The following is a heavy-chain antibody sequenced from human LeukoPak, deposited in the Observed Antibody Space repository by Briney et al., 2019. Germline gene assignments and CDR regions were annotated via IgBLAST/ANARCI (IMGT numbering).Heavy chain of an antibody. V-gene: IGHV3-23*01. J-gene: IGHJ4*02. CDR1: GFTFSSYA. Sequence: GRSLRLSCAASGFTFSSYAMSWVRQAPGKGLEWVSAISGSGGSTYYADSVKGRFTISRDNSKNTLYLQMNSLRAEDTAVYYCAKGISSWPPQGSVDYWGQGTLVTVSS. CDR3: AKGISSWPPQGSVDY. D-gene: IGHD6-13*01. CDR2: ISGSGGST.